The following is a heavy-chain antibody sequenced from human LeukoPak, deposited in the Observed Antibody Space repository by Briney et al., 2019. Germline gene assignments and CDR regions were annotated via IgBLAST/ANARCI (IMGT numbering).Heavy chain of an antibody. J-gene: IGHJ4*02. V-gene: IGHV1-2*02. CDR3: ARDVTIFGVVIQN. D-gene: IGHD3-3*01. CDR1: GYTLTELS. CDR2: INPNSGGT. Sequence: GASVKVSCKVSGYTLTELSMHWVRQAPGQGLEWMGWINPNSGGTNYAQKFQGRVTMTRDTSISTAYMELSRLRSDDTAVYYCARDVTIFGVVIQNWGQGTLVTVSS.